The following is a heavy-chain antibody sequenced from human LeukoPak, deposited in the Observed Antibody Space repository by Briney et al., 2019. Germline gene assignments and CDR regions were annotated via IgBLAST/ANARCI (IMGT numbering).Heavy chain of an antibody. CDR1: GGSISSSSYY. J-gene: IGHJ3*02. V-gene: IGHV4-39*07. CDR2: IYYSGST. Sequence: SETLSLTCTVSGGSISSSSYYWGWIRQPPGKGLEWIGSIYYSGSTYYNPSLKSRVTISVGTSKNQFSLKLSSVTAADTAVYYCARNLNSGYDYRDAFDIWGQGTMVTVSS. CDR3: ARNLNSGYDYRDAFDI. D-gene: IGHD5-12*01.